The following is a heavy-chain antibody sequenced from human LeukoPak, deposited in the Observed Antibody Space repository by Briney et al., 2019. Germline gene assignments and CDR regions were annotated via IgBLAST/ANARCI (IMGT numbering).Heavy chain of an antibody. V-gene: IGHV3-23*01. Sequence: GGSLRLSCAASGFTFSSYAMSWVRQAPGKGLEWVSAISGSGGSTYYADSVKGRFTISRHNSKNTLYLQMNSLRAEDTAVYYCAKESDYYDSSGYYYVGGFDYWGQGTLVTVSS. CDR2: ISGSGGST. CDR3: AKESDYYDSSGYYYVGGFDY. D-gene: IGHD3-22*01. J-gene: IGHJ4*02. CDR1: GFTFSSYA.